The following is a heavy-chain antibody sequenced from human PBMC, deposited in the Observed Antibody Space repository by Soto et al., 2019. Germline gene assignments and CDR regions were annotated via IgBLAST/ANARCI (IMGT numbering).Heavy chain of an antibody. CDR2: IYSGGST. CDR1: GVTVSNND. J-gene: IGHJ5*02. V-gene: IGHV3-53*02. D-gene: IGHD2-8*01. CDR3: ARERDGHNPNWFDL. Sequence: EVQVVETGGGLIQPGGSLRLSCAVSGVTVSNNDMRWVRQPPGKGPEWVVDIYSGGSTYYADSVKGRFTISRDNSKNTLYLQMNRLRAEDTAVYYCARERDGHNPNWFDLWGQGTLVTVSS.